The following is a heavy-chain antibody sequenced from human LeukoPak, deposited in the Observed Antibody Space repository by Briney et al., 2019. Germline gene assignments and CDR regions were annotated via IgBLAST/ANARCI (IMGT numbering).Heavy chain of an antibody. CDR1: GYTFTGYY. V-gene: IGHV1-2*06. CDR3: ARNRWFGELGSYYFDY. CDR2: INPNSGGT. Sequence: ASVKVSCKASGYTFTGYYMHWVQQAPGQGLEWMGRINPNSGGTNYAQKFQGRVTMTRDTSISTAYMELSRLRSDDTAVYYCARNRWFGELGSYYFDYWGQGTLVTVSS. J-gene: IGHJ4*02. D-gene: IGHD3-10*01.